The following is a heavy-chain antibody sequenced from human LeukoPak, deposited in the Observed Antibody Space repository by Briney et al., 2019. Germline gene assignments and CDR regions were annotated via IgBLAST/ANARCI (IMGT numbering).Heavy chain of an antibody. CDR2: IWYDGSNK. CDR3: ARDGQRQAPYAMDV. CDR1: GFTFNNYA. V-gene: IGHV3-30*04. D-gene: IGHD6-25*01. Sequence: GGSLRLSCAASGFTFNNYAMHWVRQAPGKGLEWVAQIWYDGSNKYYADSVKGRFSVSRDNSKNTLYLQMNSLRVEDTAVYYCARDGQRQAPYAMDVWGQGTTITVSS. J-gene: IGHJ6*02.